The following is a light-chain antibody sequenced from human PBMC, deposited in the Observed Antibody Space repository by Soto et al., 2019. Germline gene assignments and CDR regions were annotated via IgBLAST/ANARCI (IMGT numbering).Light chain of an antibody. CDR3: QQYKNWPPIT. V-gene: IGKV3-15*01. CDR1: QSVSSN. CDR2: GAS. J-gene: IGKJ5*01. Sequence: ETVTTQSPATLSVSPGERATLSCRASQSVSSNLAWYQQKPGQAPRLLIYGASTRATGIPARFSGSGSGTEFTLTISSLQSEDFAVYYCQQYKNWPPITFGQGTRLEIK.